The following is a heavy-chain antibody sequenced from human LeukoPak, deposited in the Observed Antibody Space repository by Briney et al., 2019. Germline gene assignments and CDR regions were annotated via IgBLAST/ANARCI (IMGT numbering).Heavy chain of an antibody. V-gene: IGHV3-30-3*01. CDR2: ISYDGSNK. D-gene: IGHD6-19*01. CDR1: GFTFSSYA. CDR3: ARDSDIYSSGWYEDYFDY. Sequence: GGSLRLSCAASGFTFSSYAMHWVRQAPGKGLEWVAVISYDGSNKYYADSVKGRFTISRDNSKNTLYLQMNSLRAEDTAMDYCARDSDIYSSGWYEDYFDYWGQGTLVTVSS. J-gene: IGHJ4*02.